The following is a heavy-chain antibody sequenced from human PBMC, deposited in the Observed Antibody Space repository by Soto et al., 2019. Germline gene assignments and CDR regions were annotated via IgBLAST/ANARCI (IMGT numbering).Heavy chain of an antibody. D-gene: IGHD6-13*01. CDR2: MNPNSGNT. J-gene: IGHJ5*02. CDR1: GYTFTSYD. CDR3: ARDGQQLAGWFDP. V-gene: IGHV1-8*01. Sequence: ASVKVSCKASGYTFTSYDINWVRQATGQGLEWMGWMNPNSGNTDYAQKFQGRVTITADKSTGTAYMELSSLRSEDTAVYYCARDGQQLAGWFDPWGQGTLVTVSS.